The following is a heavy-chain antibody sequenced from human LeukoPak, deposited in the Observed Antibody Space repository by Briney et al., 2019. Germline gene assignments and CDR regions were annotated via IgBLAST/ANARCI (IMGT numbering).Heavy chain of an antibody. CDR2: ISNDGSNK. CDR1: GFTLSSYA. V-gene: IGHV3-30*18. J-gene: IGHJ4*02. CDR3: AKDVSSGYYGDYFDY. D-gene: IGHD3-22*01. Sequence: GGSLRLSCAASGFTLSSYAMHWVRQAPGKGLEWVAVISNDGSNKDYADSVKGRFAISRDNSKNTMYVQMDSLRAEDTAVYYCAKDVSSGYYGDYFDYWGQGTLVTVSS.